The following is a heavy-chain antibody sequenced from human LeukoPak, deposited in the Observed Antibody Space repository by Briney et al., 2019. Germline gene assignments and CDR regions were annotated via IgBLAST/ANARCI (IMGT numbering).Heavy chain of an antibody. CDR1: GFTFSSYA. D-gene: IGHD5-24*01. CDR2: ISGSGGST. Sequence: GGSLRLSCAASGFTFSSYAMSWVRQAPGKGLEWVSAISGSGGSTYYADSVKGRFTISRDNSKNTLYLQMNSLRAEDTAVYYCAQIKPRWLQSVSWFDPWGQGTLVTVS. CDR3: AQIKPRWLQSVSWFDP. V-gene: IGHV3-23*01. J-gene: IGHJ5*02.